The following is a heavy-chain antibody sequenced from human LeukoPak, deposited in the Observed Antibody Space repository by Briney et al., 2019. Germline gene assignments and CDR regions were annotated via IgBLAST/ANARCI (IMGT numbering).Heavy chain of an antibody. J-gene: IGHJ5*02. V-gene: IGHV5-51*01. CDR2: IYPGDSDT. CDR3: ARRSENYVWFDP. Sequence: GESLKISCKSSGYSYTSYWIGWVRQMPGKGLEWMGIIYPGDSDTRYSPSFQGQVTISADKSISTAYLQWSSLRASDTAIYYCARRSENYVWFDPWGQGTLVTVSS. D-gene: IGHD1-7*01. CDR1: GYSYTSYW.